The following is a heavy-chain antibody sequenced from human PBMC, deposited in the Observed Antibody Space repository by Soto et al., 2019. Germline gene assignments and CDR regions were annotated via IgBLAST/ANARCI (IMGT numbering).Heavy chain of an antibody. J-gene: IGHJ4*02. Sequence: EVPLVESGEGLVRPGGSLRLSCAASGFSFVNAWMNWVRQAPGMGLEWVGRIKSKTDGGTTDYAAPVKGRFTISRDDSKNTLYLQMNSLKPEDTAMYYCTAKDTAMAHWGQGTLVTVSS. CDR1: GFSFVNAW. CDR3: TAKDTAMAH. V-gene: IGHV3-15*07. D-gene: IGHD5-18*01. CDR2: IKSKTDGGTT.